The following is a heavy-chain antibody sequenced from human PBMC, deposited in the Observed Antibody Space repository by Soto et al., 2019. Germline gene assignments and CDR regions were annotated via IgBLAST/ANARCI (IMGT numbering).Heavy chain of an antibody. V-gene: IGHV1-2*02. CDR1: GYTFTDYY. J-gene: IGHJ5*02. CDR3: ARAGGSSIWSGFDP. CDR2: INPNSGGT. D-gene: IGHD6-13*01. Sequence: QVQLVQSGVEVKKPGASVKVSCKASGYTFTDYYMHLVRQAPGQGLEWMGWINPNSGGTDYAQNFQSRIIMTRDTSISTAYMDLSRLTSDDTAVYYCARAGGSSIWSGFDPWGQGTLVTVS.